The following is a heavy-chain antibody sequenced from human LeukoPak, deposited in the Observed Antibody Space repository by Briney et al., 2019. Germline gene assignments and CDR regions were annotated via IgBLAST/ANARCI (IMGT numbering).Heavy chain of an antibody. J-gene: IGHJ3*02. CDR3: ARVLHSGYYLYDAFDI. D-gene: IGHD3-22*01. CDR1: GFTFSSYE. V-gene: IGHV3-48*03. CDR2: ISSSGSTI. Sequence: GGSLRLSCAASGFTFSSYEMNWVRQAPGKGLEWVSYISSSGSTIYYADSVKGRFTISRDNAKNSLYLQMNSLRSDDMAVYYCARVLHSGYYLYDAFDIWGQGTMVTVSS.